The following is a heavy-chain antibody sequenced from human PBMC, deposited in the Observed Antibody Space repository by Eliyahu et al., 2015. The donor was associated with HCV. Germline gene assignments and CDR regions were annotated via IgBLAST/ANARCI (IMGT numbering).Heavy chain of an antibody. CDR3: ARDSSGYYSFDY. V-gene: IGHV4-31*03. CDR1: GGSISSGSYY. D-gene: IGHD3-3*01. Sequence: QVQLQESGPGLVKPSQTLSLXCTVSGGSISSGSYYWSWIRQHPGKGLEWFGYIYYXGSTYYNPSLKSRVFISVDTSKNQFSLKLSSVTAADTAVYYCARDSSGYYSFDYWGQGILVTVSS. J-gene: IGHJ4*02. CDR2: IYYXGST.